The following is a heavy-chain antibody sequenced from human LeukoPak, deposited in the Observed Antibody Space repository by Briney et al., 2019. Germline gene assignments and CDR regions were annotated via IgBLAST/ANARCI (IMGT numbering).Heavy chain of an antibody. Sequence: SETLSLSCTVSGGSINDYYLHWIRQPPGKGLEWIGYIYYSGSTDYNPSLKSRVTISVDTSQNQFSLKLSSVTAADTAVYYCARQSRHYDVLTGYYPYFDYWGQGTLVTVSS. CDR2: IYYSGST. D-gene: IGHD3-9*01. J-gene: IGHJ4*02. V-gene: IGHV4-59*08. CDR1: GGSINDYY. CDR3: ARQSRHYDVLTGYYPYFDY.